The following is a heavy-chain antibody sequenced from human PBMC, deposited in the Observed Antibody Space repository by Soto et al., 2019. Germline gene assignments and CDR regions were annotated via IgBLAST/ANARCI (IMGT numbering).Heavy chain of an antibody. V-gene: IGHV3-48*01. J-gene: IGHJ4*02. Sequence: GGSLRLSCAASGFTFSSYSMNWVRQAPGKGLEWVSYISSSSSTIYYADSVKGRFTISRDNAKNSLYLQMNSLRAEDTAVYYCARDRHDYGDPFDYWGQGTLVTVSS. CDR2: ISSSSSTI. D-gene: IGHD4-17*01. CDR1: GFTFSSYS. CDR3: ARDRHDYGDPFDY.